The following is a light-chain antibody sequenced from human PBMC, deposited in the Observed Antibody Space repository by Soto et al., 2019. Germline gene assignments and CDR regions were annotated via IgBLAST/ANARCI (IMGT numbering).Light chain of an antibody. V-gene: IGKV1-33*01. CDR1: QHITNN. CDR3: QQYYGLPPLT. Sequence: DIQMTHSPSSLSASIGDRVTMTCQASQHITNNLSWYQQKPGKAPNLLIYHASKLAKGVTSRFSGSGSGTDFSFIITSLQREDLATYYCQQYYGLPPLTFGQGTRLEVK. J-gene: IGKJ5*01. CDR2: HAS.